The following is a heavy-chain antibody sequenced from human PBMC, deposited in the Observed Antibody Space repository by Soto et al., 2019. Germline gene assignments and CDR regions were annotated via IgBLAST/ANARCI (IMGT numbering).Heavy chain of an antibody. J-gene: IGHJ4*02. CDR3: SRTPGDY. CDR2: INPSRGSA. D-gene: IGHD2-15*01. V-gene: IGHV1-46*01. CDR1: GYTFFKYF. Sequence: GASVKVSCKASGYTFFKYFIHWVRQAPGQGLEWIGIINPSRGSATYGPIFQGRVSLTTDMPTSTVYMELSSLRSEDTATYYCSRTPGDYWGQGTLVTVSS.